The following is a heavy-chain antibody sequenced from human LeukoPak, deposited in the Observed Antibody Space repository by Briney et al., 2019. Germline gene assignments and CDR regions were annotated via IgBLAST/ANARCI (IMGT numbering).Heavy chain of an antibody. Sequence: SETLSLTCTVSGYSISSGYYWGCVRQSPGKGLEWIGSISHTGSTYYNPSLKSRLTISLDTSKNQFSLRLSSVTAADTAVYYCARRANSGSTRGAFDIWGQGTMVTVSS. CDR2: ISHTGST. D-gene: IGHD1-26*01. J-gene: IGHJ3*02. V-gene: IGHV4-38-2*02. CDR3: ARRANSGSTRGAFDI. CDR1: GYSISSGYY.